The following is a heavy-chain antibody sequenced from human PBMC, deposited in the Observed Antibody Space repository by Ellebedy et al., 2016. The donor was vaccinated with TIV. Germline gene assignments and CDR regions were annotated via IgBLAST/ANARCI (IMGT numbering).Heavy chain of an antibody. J-gene: IGHJ6*03. V-gene: IGHV3-23*01. Sequence: GGSLRLXXVASGFTFRSYAMSWVRQAPGKGLEWVSSISGSGSTTYYSDSVKGRFTISRDNSKNALFVQMNSLRAEDTAVYHCAREGSWIDPYYYMDVWGKGTTVTVSS. CDR3: AREGSWIDPYYYMDV. D-gene: IGHD1-26*01. CDR1: GFTFRSYA. CDR2: ISGSGSTT.